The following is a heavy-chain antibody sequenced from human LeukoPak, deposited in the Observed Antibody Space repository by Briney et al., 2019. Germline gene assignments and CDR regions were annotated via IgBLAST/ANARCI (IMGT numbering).Heavy chain of an antibody. CDR2: IYTSGST. D-gene: IGHD3-10*01. J-gene: IGHJ5*02. V-gene: IGHV4-4*07. CDR3: ARGGYGSGSYLEGYWFDP. CDR1: GGSISSYY. Sequence: SETLSLTCTVSGGSISSYYWSWIRQPAGKGLEWIGRIYTSGSTNYNPSLKSRVTMSVDTSKNQFSLKLSSVTAADTAVYYCARGGYGSGSYLEGYWFDPWGQGTLVTVSS.